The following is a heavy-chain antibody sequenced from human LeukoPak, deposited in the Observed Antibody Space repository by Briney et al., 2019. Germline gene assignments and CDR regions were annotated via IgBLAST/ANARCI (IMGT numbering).Heavy chain of an antibody. Sequence: SETLSLTCTVSGGSISGSSYYWGWIRQPPGKGLEWIGSIYYSGSTYYNPSLKSRVTISVDTSKNQFSLKLSSVTAADTAVYYCARGANYFSWILFDYWGQGTLVTVSS. V-gene: IGHV4-39*07. CDR2: IYYSGST. CDR3: ARGANYFSWILFDY. CDR1: GGSISGSSYY. J-gene: IGHJ4*02. D-gene: IGHD5-24*01.